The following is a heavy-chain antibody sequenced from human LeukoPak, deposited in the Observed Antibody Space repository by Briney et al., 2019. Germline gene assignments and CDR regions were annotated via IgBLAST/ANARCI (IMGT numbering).Heavy chain of an antibody. CDR2: INEDGSEK. CDR1: GFTFGSYW. V-gene: IGHV3-7*04. Sequence: GGSLRLSCAASGFTFGSYWMSWVRQAPGKGLEWVANINEDGSEKYHVDSVKGRFTISRDNAKNSLYLQMDSLTAADTAVYYCARASDVGTIDYWGQGTLVAVSS. CDR3: ARASDVGTIDY. D-gene: IGHD7-27*01. J-gene: IGHJ4*02.